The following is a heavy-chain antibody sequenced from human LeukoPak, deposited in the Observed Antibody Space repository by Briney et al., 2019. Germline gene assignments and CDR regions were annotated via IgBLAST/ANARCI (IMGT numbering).Heavy chain of an antibody. CDR3: ARDLGSSWYLAG. J-gene: IGHJ4*02. Sequence: PGGSLRLSCAASGFTFSNCDMSWVRQAPGKGLEWVSAISGSGGSTYYADSVKGRFTISRDNSKNTLYLQMNSLRAEDTAVYYCARDLGSSWYLAGWGQGTLVTVSS. CDR2: ISGSGGST. CDR1: GFTFSNCD. V-gene: IGHV3-23*01. D-gene: IGHD6-13*01.